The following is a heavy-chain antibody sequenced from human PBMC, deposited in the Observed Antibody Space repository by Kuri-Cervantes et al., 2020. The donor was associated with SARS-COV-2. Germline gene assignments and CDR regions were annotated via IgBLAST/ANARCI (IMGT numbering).Heavy chain of an antibody. J-gene: IGHJ6*02. Sequence: PGGSLRLSCAVYGGSFSGYYWSWIRQPPGKGLEWIGEINHSGSTNYNPSLKSRVTISVDTSKNQFSLKLSSVTAADTAVYYCASIVVVPAASGYYYYYGMDVRGQGTTVTVSS. D-gene: IGHD2-2*01. CDR1: GGSFSGYY. CDR2: INHSGST. CDR3: ASIVVVPAASGYYYYYGMDV. V-gene: IGHV4-34*01.